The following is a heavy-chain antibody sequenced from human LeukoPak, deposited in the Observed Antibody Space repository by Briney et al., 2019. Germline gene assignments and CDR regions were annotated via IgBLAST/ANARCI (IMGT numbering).Heavy chain of an antibody. Sequence: SETLSLTCTVSGVSISSGSYYWSWIRQPAGKGLEWIGRIYTSGSTNYNPSLKSRVTISVDTSKNQFSLKLSSVTAADTAVYYCARDRQWLVPLDAFDIWGQGTMVTVSS. J-gene: IGHJ3*02. CDR2: IYTSGST. CDR1: GVSISSGSYY. V-gene: IGHV4-61*02. D-gene: IGHD6-19*01. CDR3: ARDRQWLVPLDAFDI.